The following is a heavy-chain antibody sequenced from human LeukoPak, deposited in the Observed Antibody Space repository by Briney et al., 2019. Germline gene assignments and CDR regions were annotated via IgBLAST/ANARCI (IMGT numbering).Heavy chain of an antibody. J-gene: IGHJ4*02. D-gene: IGHD2-15*01. CDR1: GFTFSSYA. Sequence: GRSLRLSCAASGFTFSSYAMHWVRQAPGKGLEWVAVISYDGSNKYYADSVKGRFTISRDNSKNTLYLQMNSLRAEDTAVYYCAREGDIVENPYYFDYWGQGTLVTVSS. CDR2: ISYDGSNK. V-gene: IGHV3-30*04. CDR3: AREGDIVENPYYFDY.